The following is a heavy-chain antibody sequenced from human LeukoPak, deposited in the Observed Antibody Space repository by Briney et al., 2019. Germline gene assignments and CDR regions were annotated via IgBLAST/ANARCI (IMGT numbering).Heavy chain of an antibody. V-gene: IGHV4-61*05. J-gene: IGHJ4*02. CDR3: ARLGGWYYYFDY. D-gene: IGHD6-19*01. CDR2: IYTSGST. Sequence: SETLSLTCTVSGGSISSSSYYWGWIRQPPGKGLEWIGYIYTSGSTNYNPSLKSRVTISVDTSKNQFSLKLSSVTAADTAVYYCARLGGWYYYFDYWGQGTLVTVSS. CDR1: GGSISSSSYY.